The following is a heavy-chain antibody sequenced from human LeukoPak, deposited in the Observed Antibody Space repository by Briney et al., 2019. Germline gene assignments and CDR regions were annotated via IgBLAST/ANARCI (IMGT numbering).Heavy chain of an antibody. Sequence: SETLSLTCTVSGGSISSGDYYWSWIRQPPGKGLEWIGYIYYSGSTYYNPSLKSRVTISVDTSKNQFYLKLSSVTAADTAVYYCARGQLAARIFDYWGQGTLVTVSS. J-gene: IGHJ4*02. CDR3: ARGQLAARIFDY. CDR1: GGSISSGDYY. CDR2: IYYSGST. V-gene: IGHV4-30-4*08. D-gene: IGHD6-6*01.